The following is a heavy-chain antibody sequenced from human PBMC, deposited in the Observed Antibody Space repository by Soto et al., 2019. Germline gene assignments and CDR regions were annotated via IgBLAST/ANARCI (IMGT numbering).Heavy chain of an antibody. CDR2: INAGNGNT. D-gene: IGHD2-2*01. CDR1: GYTFTSYA. V-gene: IGHV1-3*01. J-gene: IGHJ4*02. Sequence: QVQLVQSGAEVKKPGASVKVSCKASGYTFTSYAMHWVRHAPGQRLEWMGWINAGNGNTKYSQKFQGRVTINRDTSASTAYMELSSLRSEDTAVYYCARSIVVVPAAPAPFDYWGQGTLVTVSS. CDR3: ARSIVVVPAAPAPFDY.